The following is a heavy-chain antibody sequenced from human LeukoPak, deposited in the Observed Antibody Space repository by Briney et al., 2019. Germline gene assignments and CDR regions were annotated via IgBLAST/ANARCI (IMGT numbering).Heavy chain of an antibody. CDR2: MNPNSGNT. V-gene: IGHV1-8*01. D-gene: IGHD5-18*01. CDR3: ARGTGYSYGYHYYYYYYMDV. Sequence: ASVKVSCKASGYTFTSHDINWVRQATGQGLEWMGWMNPNSGNTGYAQKFQGRVTMTRNTSISTAYMELSSLRSEDTAVYYCARGTGYSYGYHYYYYYYMDVWGKGTTVTVSS. CDR1: GYTFTSHD. J-gene: IGHJ6*03.